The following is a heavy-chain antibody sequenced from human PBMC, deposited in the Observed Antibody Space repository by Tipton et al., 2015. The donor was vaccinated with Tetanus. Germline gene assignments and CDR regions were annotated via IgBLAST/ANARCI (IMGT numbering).Heavy chain of an antibody. CDR3: ARDRGDYIYYGMDV. CDR2: IDPNRGGT. D-gene: IGHD3-22*01. Sequence: QLVQSGAEVKKPGASVKVSCKASGYTFTGYYIYWVRQAPGQGLEWMGWIDPNRGGTVYAQKFQGRVTRTRDTSISTAYMELRSLRSDDTAVYYCARDRGDYIYYGMDVWGPGTTVTVS. J-gene: IGHJ6*02. CDR1: GYTFTGYY. V-gene: IGHV1-2*02.